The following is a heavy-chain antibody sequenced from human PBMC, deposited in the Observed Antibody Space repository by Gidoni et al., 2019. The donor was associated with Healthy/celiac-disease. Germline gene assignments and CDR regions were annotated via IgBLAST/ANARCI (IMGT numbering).Heavy chain of an antibody. J-gene: IGHJ4*02. D-gene: IGHD1-7*01. CDR2: IYTSGST. CDR1: GGSISRGSYY. Sequence: QVQLQESGPGLVKPSQTLSLTCTVSGGSISRGSYYWSWIRQPAGKGLEWIGRIYTSGSTNYNPSLKSRVTISVDTSKNQFSLKLSSVTAADTAVYYCAREPNWNYAPLFDYWGQGTLVTVSS. CDR3: AREPNWNYAPLFDY. V-gene: IGHV4-61*02.